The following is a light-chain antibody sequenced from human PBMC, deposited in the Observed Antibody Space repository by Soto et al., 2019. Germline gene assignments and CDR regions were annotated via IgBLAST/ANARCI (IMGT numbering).Light chain of an antibody. CDR3: MQALQTPIT. CDR2: LGS. Sequence: DIVMTQSPLSLPVTPGEPASISCRSSQSLLHSNGYNYLDWYLQKPGQSPQLLIYLGSNRASGVHDRFSGSGSGTDVTLKISRVEAEYVGVYYCMQALQTPITFGGGTKVEI. CDR1: QSLLHSNGYNY. V-gene: IGKV2-28*01. J-gene: IGKJ4*01.